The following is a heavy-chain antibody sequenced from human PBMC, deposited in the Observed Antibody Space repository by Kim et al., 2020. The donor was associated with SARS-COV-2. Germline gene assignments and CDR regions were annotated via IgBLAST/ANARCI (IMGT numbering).Heavy chain of an antibody. D-gene: IGHD2-15*01. J-gene: IGHJ6*02. CDR1: GYTFSSYG. V-gene: IGHV1-3*01. Sequence: ASVKVSCEASGYTFSSYGIHWVRQAPGQSLEWMGWMNADDGDTKYPQKFQDRVTMTRDTSANTAYMELRWLTYEDTAMYYCARGAVRTSGAVHYGLDVWGQGTTVTVSS. CDR3: ARGAVRTSGAVHYGLDV. CDR2: MNADDGDT.